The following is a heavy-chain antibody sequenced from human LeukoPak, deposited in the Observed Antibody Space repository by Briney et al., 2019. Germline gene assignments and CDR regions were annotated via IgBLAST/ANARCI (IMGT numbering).Heavy chain of an antibody. D-gene: IGHD4-17*01. CDR2: INSDESIT. J-gene: IGHJ6*02. V-gene: IGHV3-74*01. CDR3: ARGFGDSRVHYYYGMDV. CDR1: GFTFSSSW. Sequence: PGGSLRLSCAASGFTFSSSWMYWVRQAPGKGLVWVSRINSDESITTYADSVKGRFTISRDNAKNTLYLQMNSLRAEDTAVYFCARGFGDSRVHYYYGMDVWGQGTTVTVSS.